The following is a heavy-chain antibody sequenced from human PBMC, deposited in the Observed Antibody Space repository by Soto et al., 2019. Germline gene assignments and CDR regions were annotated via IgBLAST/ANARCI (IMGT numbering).Heavy chain of an antibody. Sequence: QVQLVQSGAEEKKPGASVKVSCKASGYTFTSYAMHWVRQAPGQRLEWMGWSNAGNGNTKYSQKFQGRVTTTRDTSASTAYMDLSSLRAEDRAVYYCAGAVGGPTPNLDYWGQGTLVTVSS. J-gene: IGHJ4*02. CDR3: AGAVGGPTPNLDY. V-gene: IGHV1-3*05. D-gene: IGHD4-17*01. CDR2: SNAGNGNT. CDR1: GYTFTSYA.